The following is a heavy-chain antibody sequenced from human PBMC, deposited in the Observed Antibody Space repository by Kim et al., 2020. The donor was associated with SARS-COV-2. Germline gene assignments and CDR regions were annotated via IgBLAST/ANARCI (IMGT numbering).Heavy chain of an antibody. CDR3: ARDRNSYCTNGVCYTDY. CDR1: GYTFTSYG. V-gene: IGHV1-18*01. CDR2: ISAYNGNT. J-gene: IGHJ4*02. D-gene: IGHD2-8*01. Sequence: ASVKVSCKASGYTFTSYGITWVRQAPGQGLEWMGWISAYNGNTNYAQKFQGRVTMTTDTSTSTAYMEMRSLRSDDTAVYYCARDRNSYCTNGVCYTDYWGQGTLVTVSS.